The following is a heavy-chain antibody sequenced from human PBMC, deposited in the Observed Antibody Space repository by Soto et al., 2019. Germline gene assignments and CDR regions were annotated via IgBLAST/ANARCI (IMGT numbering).Heavy chain of an antibody. Sequence: GGSLRLSCAASGFTFSSYGMHWVRQAPGKGLEWVAVIWYDGSNKYYADSVKGRFTISRDNSKNTLYLQMNSLRAEDTAVYYCARVYDSSGYLDPYYFDYWGQGTLVTVSS. J-gene: IGHJ4*02. CDR3: ARVYDSSGYLDPYYFDY. CDR1: GFTFSSYG. D-gene: IGHD3-22*01. V-gene: IGHV3-33*01. CDR2: IWYDGSNK.